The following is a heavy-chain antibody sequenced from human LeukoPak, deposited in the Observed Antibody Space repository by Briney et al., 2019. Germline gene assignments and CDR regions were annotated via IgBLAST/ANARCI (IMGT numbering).Heavy chain of an antibody. V-gene: IGHV3-7*01. CDR1: GFGFSTSW. CDR3: TSLTNSYGMDV. CDR2: IKQDGSEK. D-gene: IGHD1/OR15-1a*01. Sequence: PGGSLRLSCAASGFGFSTSWMSWVRQAPGKGLEWVANIKQDGSEKYYVDSVKGRFTISRDNAKSSVYLQMNSLRDEDTAVYYCTSLTNSYGMDVWGQGTTATVSS. J-gene: IGHJ6*02.